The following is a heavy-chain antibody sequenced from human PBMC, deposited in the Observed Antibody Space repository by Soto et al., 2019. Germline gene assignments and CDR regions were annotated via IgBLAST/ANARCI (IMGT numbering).Heavy chain of an antibody. D-gene: IGHD2-2*01. CDR2: IWYDGSRK. J-gene: IGHJ4*02. Sequence: GGSLRLSCAASGFTFTNFGMHWVRQAPGKGLEWVALIWYDGSRKYYVESVKGRFTISRDTSKNTVFLQMNSLRVEDTALYFCARDYCSTSSCFDYWGQGTPGTVSS. V-gene: IGHV3-33*01. CDR3: ARDYCSTSSCFDY. CDR1: GFTFTNFG.